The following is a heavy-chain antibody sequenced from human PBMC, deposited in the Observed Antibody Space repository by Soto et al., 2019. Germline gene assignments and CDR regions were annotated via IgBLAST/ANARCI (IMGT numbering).Heavy chain of an antibody. J-gene: IGHJ4*02. D-gene: IGHD2-2*01. CDR3: AKARRPQLLTYYFDY. Sequence: GGSLRLSCAASGFTFSSYAMSGVRQAPGKGLEWVSAISGSGGSTYYADSVKGRFTISRDNSKNTLYLQMNSLRAEDTAVYYCAKARRPQLLTYYFDYWGQGTLVTVSS. V-gene: IGHV3-23*01. CDR2: ISGSGGST. CDR1: GFTFSSYA.